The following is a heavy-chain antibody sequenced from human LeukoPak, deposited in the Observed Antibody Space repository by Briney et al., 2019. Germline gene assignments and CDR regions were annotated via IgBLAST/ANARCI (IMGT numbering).Heavy chain of an antibody. J-gene: IGHJ4*02. CDR2: ISSNGGST. CDR1: GFTFSSYA. CDR3: VKGAGGGGSGWYYFDY. Sequence: GGSLRLSCSASGFTFSSYAMHWVRQAPGKGLEYVSAISSNGGSTYYADSVKGGFTISRDNSKNTLYLQMSSVRAEDTAVYYCVKGAGGGGSGWYYFDYWGQGTLVNVSS. D-gene: IGHD6-19*01. V-gene: IGHV3-64D*06.